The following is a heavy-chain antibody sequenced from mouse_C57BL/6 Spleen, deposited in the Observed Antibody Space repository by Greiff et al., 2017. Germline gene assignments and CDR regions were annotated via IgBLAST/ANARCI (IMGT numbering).Heavy chain of an antibody. CDR1: GYTFTDYN. J-gene: IGHJ1*03. Sequence: EVQLQQSGPELVKPGASVKMSCKASGYTFTDYNMHWVKQSHGKSLEWIGYINPNNGGTSYNQKFKGKATLTVDKSSSTAYMQLSSLTSEDSAVYYCARGGGSSFLYWYFDVWGTGTTVTVSS. CDR2: INPNNGGT. D-gene: IGHD1-1*01. V-gene: IGHV1-22*01. CDR3: ARGGGSSFLYWYFDV.